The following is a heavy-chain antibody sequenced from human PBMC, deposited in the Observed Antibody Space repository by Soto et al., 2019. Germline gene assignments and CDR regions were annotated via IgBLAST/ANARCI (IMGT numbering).Heavy chain of an antibody. CDR1: GGSISSYY. CDR3: ARGGGCSDGSCFYWYFDL. D-gene: IGHD2-15*01. J-gene: IGHJ2*01. V-gene: IGHV4-59*01. CDR2: IYYSGST. Sequence: QVQLQESGPGLVKPSETLSLTCTVSGGSISSYYWSWIRQPPGKGLEWIGYIYYSGSTNYNPSLKSRVTISVDTSKNQFSLKLSSVTAADTAVYYCARGGGCSDGSCFYWYFDLWGRGTLVTVSS.